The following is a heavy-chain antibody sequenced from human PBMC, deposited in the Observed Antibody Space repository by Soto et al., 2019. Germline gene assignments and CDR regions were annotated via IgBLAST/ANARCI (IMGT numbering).Heavy chain of an antibody. D-gene: IGHD2-2*01. CDR1: GFSLSTSGVG. J-gene: IGHJ3*02. CDR3: AHRCEGSTSCSNPDDAFDI. V-gene: IGHV2-5*02. CDR2: IYWDDDK. Sequence: SGPTLVNPTQTLTLTCTFSGFSLSTSGVGVGWIRQPPGKALEWLALIYWDDDKRYSPSLKSRLTITKDTSKNQVVLTMTNMDPVDTATYYCAHRCEGSTSCSNPDDAFDIWGQGTMVTV.